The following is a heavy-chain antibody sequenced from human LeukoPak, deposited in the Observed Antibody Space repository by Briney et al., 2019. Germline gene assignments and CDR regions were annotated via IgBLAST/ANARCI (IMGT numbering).Heavy chain of an antibody. Sequence: GGSLRLSCAASGFTFNSYSMNWVRQAPGKGLEWVSYISSSGSSIYYADSVKGRFTISRDNAENSLNLQMNSLRAEDTAVYYCARGDNWNSYYYYYMDVWGKGTTVTV. J-gene: IGHJ6*03. D-gene: IGHD1-7*01. V-gene: IGHV3-48*04. CDR2: ISSSGSSI. CDR1: GFTFNSYS. CDR3: ARGDNWNSYYYYYMDV.